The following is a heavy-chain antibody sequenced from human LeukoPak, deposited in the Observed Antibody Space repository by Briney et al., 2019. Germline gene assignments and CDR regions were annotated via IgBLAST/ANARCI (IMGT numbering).Heavy chain of an antibody. Sequence: GGSLRLSCVGSGFTFSSYDMNWVRQAPGKGLEWVSVISGDGVSTYYGDFVKGRFTISRDNSKNSLDLQMNSLRTEDTALYYCTSPIYVGYWGQGTLVTVSS. CDR1: GFTFSSYD. CDR3: TSPIYVGY. D-gene: IGHD1-26*01. J-gene: IGHJ4*02. CDR2: ISGDGVST. V-gene: IGHV3-43*02.